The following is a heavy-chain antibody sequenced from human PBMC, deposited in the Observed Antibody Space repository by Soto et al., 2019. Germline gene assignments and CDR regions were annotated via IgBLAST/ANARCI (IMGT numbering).Heavy chain of an antibody. CDR2: VYHTGNT. V-gene: IGHV4-59*01. Sequence: LSLTCTVSGVSITPYSWTWIRHPPGKGLEWIGYVYHTGNTDYNPSLKSRVTISLDTSKNHVSLRLKSVTAADTAVYYGAREQYNWKLWGQGTLVTVSS. CDR3: AREQYNWKL. J-gene: IGHJ4*02. D-gene: IGHD1-20*01. CDR1: GVSITPYS.